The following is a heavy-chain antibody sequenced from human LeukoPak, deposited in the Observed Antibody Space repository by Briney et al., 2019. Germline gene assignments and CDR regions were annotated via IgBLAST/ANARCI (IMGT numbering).Heavy chain of an antibody. V-gene: IGHV1-69*13. CDR3: ARGDFEDYYYYMDV. CDR1: GGTFSSYA. CDR2: IIPILGTA. Sequence: SVKVSCKASGGTFSSYAISWVRQAPGQGLEWMGGIIPILGTANYAQKFQGRVTITADESTSTAYMELSSLRSEDTAVYYCARGDFEDYYYYMDVWGKGTTVTVSS. J-gene: IGHJ6*03. D-gene: IGHD2-21*02.